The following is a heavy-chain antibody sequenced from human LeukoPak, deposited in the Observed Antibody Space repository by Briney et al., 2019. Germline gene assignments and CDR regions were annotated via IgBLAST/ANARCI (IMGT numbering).Heavy chain of an antibody. CDR1: GYTFTGYY. D-gene: IGHD6-6*01. V-gene: IGHV1-2*02. CDR3: ARERTAARNWFDP. J-gene: IGHJ5*02. CDR2: INPNSGGT. Sequence: ASVKVSCKASGYTFTGYYMHWVRQAPGQGLEWMGWINPNSGGTNYAQKFQGRVTMTRDTSISTAYMELSRLRSDDTAVYYCARERTAARNWFDPWGQGTLVTVSS.